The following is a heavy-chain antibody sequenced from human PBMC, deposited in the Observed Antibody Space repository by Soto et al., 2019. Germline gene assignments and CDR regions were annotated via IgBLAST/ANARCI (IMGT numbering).Heavy chain of an antibody. CDR3: ARELLLCHGGSCLGDAFDI. J-gene: IGHJ3*02. CDR2: IYYSGST. V-gene: IGHV4-59*01. Sequence: SETLSLTCAVSGGSISSYYWSWIRQPPGKGLEWIGYIYYSGSTNYNPSLKSRVTISVDTSKNQFSLKLSSVTAADTAVYYCARELLLCHGGSCLGDAFDIWGQGTMVTVSS. CDR1: GGSISSYY. D-gene: IGHD2-15*01.